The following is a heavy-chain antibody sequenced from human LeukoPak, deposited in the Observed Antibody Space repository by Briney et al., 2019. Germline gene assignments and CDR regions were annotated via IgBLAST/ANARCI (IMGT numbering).Heavy chain of an antibody. D-gene: IGHD3-9*01. CDR1: GGTFSSYA. J-gene: IGHJ6*03. CDR2: MNPNSGNT. CDR3: ARGRTEVRYFDWLFDYYYYMDV. Sequence: ASVKVSCKASGGTFSSYAINWVRQATGQGLEWMGWMNPNSGNTGYAQKFQGRVTMTRNTSISTAYMELSSLRSEDTAVYYCARGRTEVRYFDWLFDYYYYMDVWGKGTTVTISS. V-gene: IGHV1-8*02.